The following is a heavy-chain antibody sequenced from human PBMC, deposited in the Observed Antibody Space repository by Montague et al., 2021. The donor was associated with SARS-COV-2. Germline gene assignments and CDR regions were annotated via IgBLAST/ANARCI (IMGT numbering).Heavy chain of an antibody. CDR1: GFNFDDYA. CDR3: ARAPRRIVTVVRGVIFYYYYGMDV. CDR2: ISWNSGSI. V-gene: IGHV3-9*01. D-gene: IGHD3-10*01. Sequence: SLRLSCAASGFNFDDYAMHWVRQGPGKGLEWVSGISWNSGSIDYADSVKGRFTIFRDNAKKSLYLQMNSLRAEDTALYYCARAPRRIVTVVRGVIFYYYYGMDVWGPGTTVSVSS. J-gene: IGHJ6*02.